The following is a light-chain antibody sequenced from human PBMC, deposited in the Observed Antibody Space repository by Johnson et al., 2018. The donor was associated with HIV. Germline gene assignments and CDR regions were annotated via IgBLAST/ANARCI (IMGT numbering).Light chain of an antibody. V-gene: IGLV1-51*02. J-gene: IGLJ1*01. Sequence: HSVLTQPPSVSAAPGQKVTISCSTNSSNFGNNYVSWYQQLPGTAPKLLIYENNKRPSGIPDRFSGSKSGTSATLGITGLQTGDEADYYCGTWDSSLSAGVFGTGTKVTVL. CDR1: SSNFGNNY. CDR2: ENN. CDR3: GTWDSSLSAGV.